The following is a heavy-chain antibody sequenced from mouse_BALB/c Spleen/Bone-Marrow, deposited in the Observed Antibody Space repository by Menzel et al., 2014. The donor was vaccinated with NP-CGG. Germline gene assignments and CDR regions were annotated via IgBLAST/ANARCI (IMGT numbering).Heavy chain of an antibody. V-gene: IGHV14-3*02. CDR1: GFNIKDTY. D-gene: IGHD1-1*01. J-gene: IGHJ2*01. CDR3: ARYYYGSSLFDY. CDR2: IDPANGNT. Sequence: EVKLMESGAELVKPGASVKLSCTASGFNIKDTYMHWVKQRPEQGLEWIGRIDPANGNTKYDPKFQGKATITADTSPNPAYLQLSSLTSEDTAVYYCARYYYGSSLFDYWGQGTTLTVSS.